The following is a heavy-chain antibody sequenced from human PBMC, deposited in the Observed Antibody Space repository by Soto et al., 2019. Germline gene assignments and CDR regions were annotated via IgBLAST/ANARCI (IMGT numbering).Heavy chain of an antibody. Sequence: GGSLRLSCEASGFIFTKAWMTWVRQAPGKGLEWVGRIKSIADGRTTDYAAPVKDRFTISRDDSKNTLYLQMNSLRAEDTAVYYCAKALVGSGSYIGVSPMDYYYGMDVWGQGTTVTVSS. V-gene: IGHV3-15*07. CDR3: AKALVGSGSYIGVSPMDYYYGMDV. CDR1: GFIFTKAW. J-gene: IGHJ6*02. D-gene: IGHD3-10*01. CDR2: IKSIADGRTT.